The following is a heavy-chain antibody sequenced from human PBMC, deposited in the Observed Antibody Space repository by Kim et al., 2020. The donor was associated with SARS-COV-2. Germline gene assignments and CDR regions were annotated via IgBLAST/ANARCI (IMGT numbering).Heavy chain of an antibody. J-gene: IGHJ4*02. D-gene: IGHD3-10*01. V-gene: IGHV3-11*04. Sequence: KGRFTSSRDNAKSSLYLQMNSLRAEDTAVYYCARAALWFGELSPQYYFDYWGQGTLVTVSS. CDR3: ARAALWFGELSPQYYFDY.